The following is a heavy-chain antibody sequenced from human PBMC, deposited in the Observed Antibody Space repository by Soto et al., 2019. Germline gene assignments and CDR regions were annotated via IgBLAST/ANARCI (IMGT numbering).Heavy chain of an antibody. Sequence: SVKVSCKASGGNFTSYAISWVRQAPGQGLEFMGGIVPLFGTTNYAHKFRGRVTITADESTSTVYMEVSSLRSEDTAVYYCAKASGRSWYNWFDPWGQGTLVTVS. D-gene: IGHD6-13*01. CDR1: GGNFTSYA. J-gene: IGHJ5*02. V-gene: IGHV1-69*13. CDR2: IVPLFGTT. CDR3: AKASGRSWYNWFDP.